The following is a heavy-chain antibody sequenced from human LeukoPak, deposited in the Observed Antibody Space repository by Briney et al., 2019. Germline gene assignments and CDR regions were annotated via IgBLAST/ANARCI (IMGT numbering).Heavy chain of an antibody. D-gene: IGHD1-26*01. V-gene: IGHV5-51*01. CDR1: GYGFTDYW. CDR3: ARLAREWEVFDS. Sequence: GESLKISCKTSGYGFTDYWVTWVRQVPGKGLECMGVIYPGDSDVRYSPSLQGQVTISADKSITTAYLQWSSLKTSDSAMYYCARLAREWEVFDSWGQGTLVTVSS. J-gene: IGHJ4*02. CDR2: IYPGDSDV.